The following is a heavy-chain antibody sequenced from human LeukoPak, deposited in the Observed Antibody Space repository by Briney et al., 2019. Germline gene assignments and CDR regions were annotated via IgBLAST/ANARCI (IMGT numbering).Heavy chain of an antibody. CDR3: ARDAYCSSTSCPWAYFDF. J-gene: IGHJ4*02. CDR1: GFTFSSYA. CDR2: ISSNGGST. D-gene: IGHD2-2*01. Sequence: GGSLRLSCAASGFTFSSYAMHWVRQAPGKGLDFVSVISSNGGSTYYANSVKGRFSISRDNSKNTLYLQMGSLRAEDMAVYYCARDAYCSSTSCPWAYFDFWGQGTLVTVSS. V-gene: IGHV3-64*01.